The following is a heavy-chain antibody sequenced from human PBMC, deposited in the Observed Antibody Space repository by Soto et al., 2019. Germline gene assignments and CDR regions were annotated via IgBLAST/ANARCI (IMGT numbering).Heavy chain of an antibody. CDR1: SETFASYD. J-gene: IGHJ5*02. D-gene: IGHD6-19*01. CDR3: ARVTRGSGDWFDP. Sequence: ASVKVSCKASSETFASYDITWVRQAPGQGLEWMGWISTYNGNTKYAQNVQGRVSMTTDTSTSTAYMELKSLKSDDTAVYYCARVTRGSGDWFDPWGQGTLVTVSS. CDR2: ISTYNGNT. V-gene: IGHV1-18*01.